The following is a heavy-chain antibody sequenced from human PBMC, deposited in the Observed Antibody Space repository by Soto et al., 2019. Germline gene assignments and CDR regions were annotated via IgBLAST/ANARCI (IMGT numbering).Heavy chain of an antibody. D-gene: IGHD3-10*01. V-gene: IGHV3-74*01. CDR3: TRDIGGKGAY. Sequence: LRLSCAASGFTFSSYWMHWVRQVPGKGLLWVSRIDEYGSTINYADSVKGRFTISRDNARNTLYLEMNSLRAEDTALYYCTRDIGGKGAYWGPGTLVTVSS. J-gene: IGHJ4*02. CDR2: IDEYGSTI. CDR1: GFTFSSYW.